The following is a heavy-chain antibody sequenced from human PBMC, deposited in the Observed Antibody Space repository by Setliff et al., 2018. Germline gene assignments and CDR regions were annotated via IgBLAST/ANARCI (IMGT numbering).Heavy chain of an antibody. D-gene: IGHD5-18*01. CDR3: ARDKGSYGYSDALDV. CDR2: SRDKASGFTT. CDR1: GFTFSDHY. V-gene: IGHV3-72*01. Sequence: PGGSLRLSCAASGFTFSDHYMDWVRQAPGKGLEWVGRSRDKASGFTTEYAASVKGRFSVSRDNSKNSLYLQMNSLKTEDTAVYYCARDKGSYGYSDALDVWGKGTTVTVSS. J-gene: IGHJ6*04.